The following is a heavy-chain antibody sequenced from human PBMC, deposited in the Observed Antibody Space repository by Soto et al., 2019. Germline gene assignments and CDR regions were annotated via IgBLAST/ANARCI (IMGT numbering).Heavy chain of an antibody. Sequence: ASVKVSCKASGGTFSSYAISWVRQAPGQGLEWMGGIIPIFGTANYAQKLQGRVTITADKSTSTAYMELSSLRSEDTAVYYCARKRVTIFGVVIIDYYGMDVWGQGTTVTVSS. J-gene: IGHJ6*02. D-gene: IGHD3-3*01. V-gene: IGHV1-69*06. CDR3: ARKRVTIFGVVIIDYYGMDV. CDR1: GGTFSSYA. CDR2: IIPIFGTA.